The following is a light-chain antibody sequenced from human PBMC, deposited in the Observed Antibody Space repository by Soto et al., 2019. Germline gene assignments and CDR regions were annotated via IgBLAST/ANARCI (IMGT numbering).Light chain of an antibody. Sequence: DIPVTQSPSSLSASVGDRVTITCRASRGIGNYLAWYQQKPGKVPNLLIYAASPLHSGVSSRFSDSGSGTDFTLTISSLQPGDSATYYCQQYDDVPLSFGGGTKLEI. V-gene: IGKV1-27*01. CDR1: RGIGNY. J-gene: IGKJ4*01. CDR3: QQYDDVPLS. CDR2: AAS.